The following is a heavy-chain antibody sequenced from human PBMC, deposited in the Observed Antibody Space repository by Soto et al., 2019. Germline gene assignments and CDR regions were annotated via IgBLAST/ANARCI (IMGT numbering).Heavy chain of an antibody. Sequence: EVQLLESGGGLVQPGGSLRLSCAASGFTFSSYAMSWVRQAPGKGLEWVSALSGSGGSTYYADSVKGRFTISRDNSKNTLYLQMNSLRAEDTAVYYCAKDGTGTTRFNWFDPWGQGTLVTVSS. D-gene: IGHD1-7*01. V-gene: IGHV3-23*01. CDR1: GFTFSSYA. CDR2: LSGSGGST. J-gene: IGHJ5*02. CDR3: AKDGTGTTRFNWFDP.